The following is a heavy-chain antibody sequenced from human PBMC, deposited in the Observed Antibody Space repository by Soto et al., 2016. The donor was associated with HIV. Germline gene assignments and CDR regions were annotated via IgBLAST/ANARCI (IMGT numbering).Heavy chain of an antibody. J-gene: IGHJ4*02. Sequence: EVQLVESGGGLVQPGGSLKLSCAASGFTFSGSAMHWVRQASGKGLEWVGRIRSKANSYATAYAASVKGRFTISRDDSKNTAYLQMNSLKTEDTAVYYCTRLNDILTGYYEPFDYWGQGTLVTVSS. CDR1: GFTFSGSA. CDR3: TRLNDILTGYYEPFDY. CDR2: IRSKANSYAT. V-gene: IGHV3-73*01. D-gene: IGHD3-9*01.